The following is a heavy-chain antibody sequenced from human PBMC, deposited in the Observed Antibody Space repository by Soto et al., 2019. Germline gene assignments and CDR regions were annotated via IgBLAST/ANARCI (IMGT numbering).Heavy chain of an antibody. CDR3: AREGYCSSTGCYIDNY. D-gene: IGHD2-2*01. CDR1: GYTFTGYY. V-gene: IGHV1-2*02. Sequence: ASVKVSCKASGYTFTGYYVHWVRQAPGQGLEWMGWINPNSGGTNYAQKFQGRVTMTRDTSISTAYMELSRLRYDDTAVYYCAREGYCSSTGCYIDNYWGQGTLVTVSS. J-gene: IGHJ4*02. CDR2: INPNSGGT.